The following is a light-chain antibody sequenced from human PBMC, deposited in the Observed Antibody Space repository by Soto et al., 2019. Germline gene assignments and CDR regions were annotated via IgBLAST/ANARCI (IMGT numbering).Light chain of an antibody. V-gene: IGLV2-14*03. J-gene: IGLJ1*01. CDR3: SSYTITSAPV. Sequence: QSVLTQPASLFGSPGQSITISCTGTSSDIGGYNYVSWYQKHPGEAPKLVIYGVSNRPSGVSNRFSGSKFDNTASLTISGLQADGEADYYCSSYTITSAPVFGTGTKVTVL. CDR2: GVS. CDR1: SSDIGGYNY.